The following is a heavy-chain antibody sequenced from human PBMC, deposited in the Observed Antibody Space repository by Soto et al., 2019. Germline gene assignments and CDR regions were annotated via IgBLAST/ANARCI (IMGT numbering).Heavy chain of an antibody. D-gene: IGHD4-17*01. J-gene: IGHJ6*03. Sequence: EVQLVESGGGLVQPGGSLRLSCAASGFTFSSYSMNWVRQAPGKGLEWVSYISSSSTIYYADSVKGRFTISRDNAKNSLYLQMNSLRAEDTAVYYCASSAYGVTRYYMDVWGKGTTVTVSS. CDR1: GFTFSSYS. CDR2: ISSSSTI. V-gene: IGHV3-48*01. CDR3: ASSAYGVTRYYMDV.